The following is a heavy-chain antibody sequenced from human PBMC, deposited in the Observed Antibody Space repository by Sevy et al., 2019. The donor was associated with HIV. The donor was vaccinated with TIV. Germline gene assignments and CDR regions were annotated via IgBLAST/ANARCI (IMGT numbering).Heavy chain of an antibody. V-gene: IGHV4-59*08. J-gene: IGHJ4*02. CDR1: GGSITSLY. D-gene: IGHD1-26*01. Sequence: SETLSLTCTVSGGSITSLYWNWIRQPPGKGLEWIANIYYNGHIKYNPSLKSRVTLSLDTSKNQFSLRLSSVTAADTATYYCADENAWGRGYSWGQGTLVTVSS. CDR2: IYYNGHI. CDR3: ADENAWGRGYS.